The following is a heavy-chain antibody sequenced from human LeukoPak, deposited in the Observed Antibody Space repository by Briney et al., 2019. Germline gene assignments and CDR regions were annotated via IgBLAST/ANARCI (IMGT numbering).Heavy chain of an antibody. CDR1: GGSFSGYY. CDR2: INHSGST. CDR3: AREGYRFHGGY. V-gene: IGHV4-34*01. Sequence: SETLSLTCAVYGGSFSGYYWSWIRQPPGKGLEWIGEINHSGSTNYNPSLKSRVTISVDTSKNQFSLKLSSVTAADTAVYYCAREGYRFHGGYWGQGTLVTVSS. J-gene: IGHJ4*02. D-gene: IGHD3-16*02.